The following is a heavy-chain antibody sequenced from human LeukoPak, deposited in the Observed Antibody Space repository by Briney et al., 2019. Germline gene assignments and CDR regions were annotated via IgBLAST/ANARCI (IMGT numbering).Heavy chain of an antibody. D-gene: IGHD3-10*01. V-gene: IGHV4-4*02. CDR3: AREVSGRINYYYYYMDV. Sequence: PSGTLSLTCAVSGGSISSSNWWSWVRQPPGKGLEWIGEIYHSGSTNYNPSLKSRVTISVDKSKNQFSLKLSSVTAADTAVYYCAREVSGRINYYYYYMDVWGKGTTVTVSS. J-gene: IGHJ6*03. CDR1: GGSISSSNW. CDR2: IYHSGST.